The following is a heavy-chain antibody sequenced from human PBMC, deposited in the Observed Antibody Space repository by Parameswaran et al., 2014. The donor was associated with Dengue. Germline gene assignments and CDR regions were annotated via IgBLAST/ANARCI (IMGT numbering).Heavy chain of an antibody. D-gene: IGHD6-19*01. Sequence: VRQMPGKGLEWMGIIFPSDSDTTYSPSFQGQVTISADKSISTAYLQWSSLKASDTAMYYCARQDSRGWSSWGQGTLVTVSS. J-gene: IGHJ5*02. CDR2: IFPSDSDT. CDR3: ARQDSRGWSS. V-gene: IGHV5-51*01.